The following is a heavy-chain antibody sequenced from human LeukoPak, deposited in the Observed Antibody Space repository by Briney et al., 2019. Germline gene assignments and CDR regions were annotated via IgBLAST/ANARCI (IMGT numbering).Heavy chain of an antibody. D-gene: IGHD3-22*01. Sequence: GGSLRLSCAASGFTLSSYAMSWVRQAPGKGLEWVSAISGSGGSTYYADSVKGRFTISRDNSKNTLYLQMNSLRAEDTAVYYCAVNLYDSSGYYRFADYWGQGTLVTVSS. CDR2: ISGSGGST. V-gene: IGHV3-23*01. CDR1: GFTLSSYA. CDR3: AVNLYDSSGYYRFADY. J-gene: IGHJ4*02.